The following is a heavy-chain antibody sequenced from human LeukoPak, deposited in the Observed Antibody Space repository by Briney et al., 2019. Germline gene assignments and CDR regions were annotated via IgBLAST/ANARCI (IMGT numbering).Heavy chain of an antibody. D-gene: IGHD3-3*01. Sequence: PSETLSLTCAVSGGSISSGGYSWSWIRQPPGKGLEWIGYIYHSGSTYYNPSLKSRVTISVDRSKNQFSLKLSSVTAADTAVYYCARVRNITIFGVVMTYYFDYWGQGTLVTVSS. V-gene: IGHV4-30-2*01. J-gene: IGHJ4*02. CDR3: ARVRNITIFGVVMTYYFDY. CDR2: IYHSGST. CDR1: GGSISSGGYS.